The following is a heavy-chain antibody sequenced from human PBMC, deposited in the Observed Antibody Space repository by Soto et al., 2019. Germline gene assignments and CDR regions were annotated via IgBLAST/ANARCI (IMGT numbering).Heavy chain of an antibody. Sequence: QVQLVQSGAEVKKPGTSVKVSCKASGYTFTSNGISWVRQAPEQGLEWMGWISTYMGNTNYAQKPQGRVTMTRDTSTSIAYMELRDLRSDDTAVYYCARDGYGDYGYWGQGSLVTVSS. V-gene: IGHV1-18*01. J-gene: IGHJ4*02. CDR3: ARDGYGDYGY. CDR1: GYTFTSNG. CDR2: ISTYMGNT. D-gene: IGHD4-17*01.